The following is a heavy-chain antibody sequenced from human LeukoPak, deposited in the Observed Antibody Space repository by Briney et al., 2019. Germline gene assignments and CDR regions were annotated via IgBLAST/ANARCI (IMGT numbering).Heavy chain of an antibody. CDR1: GFTFSNAW. Sequence: GGSLRLSCAASGFTFSNAWMSWVRQAPGKGLEWVSAISGSGGSTYYADSVKGRFTISRDNSKNTLYLQMNSLRAEDTAVYYCAKYRITMIVVGGAFDIWGQGTMVTVSS. V-gene: IGHV3-23*01. CDR3: AKYRITMIVVGGAFDI. D-gene: IGHD3-22*01. J-gene: IGHJ3*02. CDR2: ISGSGGST.